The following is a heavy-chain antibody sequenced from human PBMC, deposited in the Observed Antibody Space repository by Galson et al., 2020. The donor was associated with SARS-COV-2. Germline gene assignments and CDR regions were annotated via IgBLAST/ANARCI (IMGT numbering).Heavy chain of an antibody. D-gene: IGHD2-15*01. CDR3: AREGYCTGGSCYGQFGY. CDR1: GAPIYSGGYY. J-gene: IGHJ4*02. CDR2: IQHTGSA. V-gene: IGHV4-31*02. Sequence: ETSETLSLTCTVSGAPIYSGGYYWSWIRQFPGEGLEWIGYIQHTGSAFYNPSLESRVTISVDRSKNQFSLNLNSVTAADTAVYYCAREGYCTGGSCYGQFGYWGQGTLVTVSS.